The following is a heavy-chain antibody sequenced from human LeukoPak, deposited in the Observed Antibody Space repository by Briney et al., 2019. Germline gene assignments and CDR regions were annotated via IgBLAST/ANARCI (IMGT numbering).Heavy chain of an antibody. D-gene: IGHD3-22*01. CDR2: IYYSGST. CDR3: ATLDDSSGYYNGY. J-gene: IGHJ4*02. Sequence: SETLSLTCTVSGGSISSYYWSWIRQPPGKGLEWIGSIYYSGSTYYNPSLKSRVTISVDTSKNQFSLKLSSVTAADTAVFYCATLDDSSGYYNGYWGQGTLVTVSS. V-gene: IGHV4-39*01. CDR1: GGSISSYY.